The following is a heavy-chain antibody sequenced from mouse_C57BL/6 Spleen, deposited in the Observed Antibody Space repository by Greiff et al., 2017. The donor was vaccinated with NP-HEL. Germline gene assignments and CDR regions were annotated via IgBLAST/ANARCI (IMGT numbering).Heavy chain of an antibody. CDR3: AREDWDEGYFDV. CDR1: GFTFSDYG. CDR2: ISSGSSTI. V-gene: IGHV5-17*01. J-gene: IGHJ1*03. Sequence: EVHLVESGGGLVKPGGSLKLSCAASGFTFSDYGMHWVRQAPEKGLEWVAYISSGSSTIYYADTVKGRFTISRDNAKNHLFLQMTSLRSEDTAMYYCAREDWDEGYFDVWGTGTTLTVSS. D-gene: IGHD4-1*01.